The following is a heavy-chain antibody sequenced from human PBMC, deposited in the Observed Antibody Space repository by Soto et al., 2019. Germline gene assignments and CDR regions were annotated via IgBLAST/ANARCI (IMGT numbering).Heavy chain of an antibody. CDR1: GGSISSDF. V-gene: IGHV4-59*01. D-gene: IGHD4-17*01. J-gene: IGHJ4*02. Sequence: SETLSLTCTVSGGSISSDFWSWIRQPPGKGLEWIGYIFYTGTTKYNPSLKSRVTISVDTSKNQFSLNLSSVSAADTAVYYCARRYGPSFDYWGQGTLVTVSS. CDR3: ARRYGPSFDY. CDR2: IFYTGTT.